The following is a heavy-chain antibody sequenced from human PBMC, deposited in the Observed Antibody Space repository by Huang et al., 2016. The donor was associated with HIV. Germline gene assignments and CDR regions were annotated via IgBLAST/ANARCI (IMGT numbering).Heavy chain of an antibody. J-gene: IGHJ6*03. D-gene: IGHD4-17*01. Sequence: QLVESGGDSVQSGRSLRLSCRGSGLIFNDFAINWFRQSPGRGVEVIGCGRSKAGGGASKSAAAVKDRVTVSRDEAKNVACLQMDNLQVDDTAIYYCSPSGDDYFYFYMDVWGNGTTVIVS. V-gene: IGHV3-49*03. CDR3: SPSGDDYFYFYMDV. CDR2: GRSKAGGGAS. CDR1: GLIFNDFA.